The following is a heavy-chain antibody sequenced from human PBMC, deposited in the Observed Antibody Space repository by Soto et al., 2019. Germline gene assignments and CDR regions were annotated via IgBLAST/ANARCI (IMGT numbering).Heavy chain of an antibody. J-gene: IGHJ6*02. CDR1: GFTFSSYG. CDR3: ARHVVPAAKKGYYYYYGMDV. V-gene: IGHV3-33*01. D-gene: IGHD2-2*01. Sequence: GGSLRLSCAASGFTFSSYGMHWVRQAPGKGLEWVAVIWYDGSNKYYADSVKGRFTISRDNSKNTLYLQMNSLRAEDTAVYYCARHVVPAAKKGYYYYYGMDVWGQGTTVTVSS. CDR2: IWYDGSNK.